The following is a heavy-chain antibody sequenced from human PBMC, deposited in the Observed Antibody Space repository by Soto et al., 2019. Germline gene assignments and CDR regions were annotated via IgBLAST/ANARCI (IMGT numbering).Heavy chain of an antibody. J-gene: IGHJ6*02. Sequence: ASVKVSCKASGYTFTSYDINWVRQATGQGLEWMGWMNPNSGNTGYAQRFQGRVTMTRNTSISTAYMELSSLRSEDTAVYYCARGGVAAARRGYYGMDVWGQGTTVTVSS. CDR2: MNPNSGNT. D-gene: IGHD6-13*01. CDR1: GYTFTSYD. V-gene: IGHV1-8*01. CDR3: ARGGVAAARRGYYGMDV.